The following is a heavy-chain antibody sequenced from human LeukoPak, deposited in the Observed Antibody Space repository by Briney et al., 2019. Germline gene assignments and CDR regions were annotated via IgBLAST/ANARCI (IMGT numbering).Heavy chain of an antibody. V-gene: IGHV3-21*01. CDR2: ISSSSSYI. CDR3: ARDLNDYYSYYFDY. Sequence: GRSLRLSCTGSGFTFGDYGMSWVRQAPGKGLEWVSSISSSSSYIYYADSVKGSFTISRDNAKNSMYMQMNSLRAEDSAVYYCARDLNDYYSYYFDYWGQGTLVTVSS. J-gene: IGHJ4*02. CDR1: GFTFGDYG. D-gene: IGHD3-10*01.